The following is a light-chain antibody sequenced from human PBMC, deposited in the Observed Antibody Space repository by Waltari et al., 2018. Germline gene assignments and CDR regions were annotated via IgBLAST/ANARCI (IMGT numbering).Light chain of an antibody. CDR1: SSDVGGYNY. CDR3: SSYTSSNTLG. V-gene: IGLV2-14*03. CDR2: DAS. Sequence: QSALNQPASVSGSPGQSITISCTGTSSDVGGYNYVSWYQQHPGKAPKLMIYDASNRPSGVANRFSGSKSGNTASLTISGLQAEDEADYYCSSYTSSNTLGFGTGTKDTVL. J-gene: IGLJ1*01.